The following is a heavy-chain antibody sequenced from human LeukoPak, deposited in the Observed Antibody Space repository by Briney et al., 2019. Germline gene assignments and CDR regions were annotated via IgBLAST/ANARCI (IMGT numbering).Heavy chain of an antibody. CDR2: ISYDGSNK. CDR3: ARGQSGFLDV. CDR1: GFTFSDYY. J-gene: IGHJ6*04. V-gene: IGHV3-30*03. Sequence: GGSLRLSCAASGFTFSDYYMSWVRQAPGKGLEWVAVISYDGSNKYYADSVKGRFTISRDNSKNTLYLQMNSLRAEDTAVYYCARGQSGFLDVWGKGTTVTVSS. D-gene: IGHD3-10*01.